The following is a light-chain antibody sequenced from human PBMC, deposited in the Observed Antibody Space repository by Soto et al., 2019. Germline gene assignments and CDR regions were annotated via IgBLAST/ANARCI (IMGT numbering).Light chain of an antibody. J-gene: IGLJ1*01. V-gene: IGLV2-14*01. Sequence: QSVLTQPASVSASPGQSITISCTETNSDIGTLNSVSWYQQFPGKAPKLMIFGVSVRPSGVSTRFSGSKFGNTAFLYISGLQAEDEADYYCSSYTSSRTYVFGSRTKLTVL. CDR2: GVS. CDR3: SSYTSSRTYV. CDR1: NSDIGTLNS.